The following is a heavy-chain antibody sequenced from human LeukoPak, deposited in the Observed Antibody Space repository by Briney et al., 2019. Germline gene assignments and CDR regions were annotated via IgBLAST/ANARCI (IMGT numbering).Heavy chain of an antibody. CDR2: CYPWYGWK. V-gene: IGHV1-24*01. Sequence: ASVTVSCMGCGCTLTELSLHWVGQAAGRGGEGMGGCYPWYGWKIYAQKFQGRVTMTEDTSTDTAYMELSSLRSEDTAVYYCATSIGPIFGVPRIVYYYYYGMDVWGQGTTVTVSS. CDR1: GCTLTELS. J-gene: IGHJ6*02. D-gene: IGHD3-3*01. CDR3: ATSIGPIFGVPRIVYYYYYGMDV.